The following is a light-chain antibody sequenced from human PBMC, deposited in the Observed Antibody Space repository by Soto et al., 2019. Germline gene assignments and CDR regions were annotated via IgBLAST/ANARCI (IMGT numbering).Light chain of an antibody. CDR1: SRDIGFYNY. V-gene: IGLV2-14*01. CDR2: EVA. J-gene: IGLJ1*01. CDR3: QSYDSSLSALYV. Sequence: QSALTQPASVSGSPGQSITISCTGTSRDIGFYNYVSWYQQHPGKAPKLIIYEVAKRPSGVSSRFSGSKSGNTASLTISGLQAEDEADYHCQSYDSSLSALYVFGTGTKLTVL.